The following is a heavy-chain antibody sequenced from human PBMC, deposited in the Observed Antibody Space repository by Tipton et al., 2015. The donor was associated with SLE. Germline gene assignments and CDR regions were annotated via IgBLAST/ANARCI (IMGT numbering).Heavy chain of an antibody. CDR1: GGPFSSSRYF. CDR3: ARGERYASDWSDGQSYYFDF. V-gene: IGHV4-39*07. Sequence: TLSLTCPVSGGPFSSSRYFWGWIRPSPGKRLEWMGSMFSCGNTLYNPSLKSRLSMSVDTSTNQFSLQLSSVTAADTAVYHCARGERYASDWSDGQSYYFDFWGQGRLVTVSS. J-gene: IGHJ4*02. CDR2: MFSCGNT. D-gene: IGHD6-19*01.